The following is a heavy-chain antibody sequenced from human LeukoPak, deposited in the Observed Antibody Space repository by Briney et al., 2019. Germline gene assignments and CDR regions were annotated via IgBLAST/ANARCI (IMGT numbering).Heavy chain of an antibody. CDR1: GFTFSSNW. Sequence: PGGSLRLSCAAPGFTFSSNWMHWVGQAPGKGPVRVSRINSDGSSTSYTDSVKGRFTISRDNAKNTLYLQMNSLRAEDTAVYYCARGGVNWGYWYFDLWGRGTLVTVSS. CDR2: INSDGSST. J-gene: IGHJ2*01. V-gene: IGHV3-74*01. CDR3: ARGGVNWGYWYFDL. D-gene: IGHD7-27*01.